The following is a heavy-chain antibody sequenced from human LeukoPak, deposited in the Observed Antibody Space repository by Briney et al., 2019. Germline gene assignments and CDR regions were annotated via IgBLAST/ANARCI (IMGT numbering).Heavy chain of an antibody. D-gene: IGHD3-10*01. V-gene: IGHV4-61*01. CDR3: ARAPLWFGELKFDY. CDR1: GGSVSSGSYY. CDR2: IYYSGST. Sequence: PPETLSLTCTVSGGSVSSGSYYWSWIRQPPGKGLEWIGYIYYSGSTNYNPSLKSRVTISVDTSKNQFSLKLSSVTAADTAVYYCARAPLWFGELKFDYWGQGTLVTVSS. J-gene: IGHJ4*02.